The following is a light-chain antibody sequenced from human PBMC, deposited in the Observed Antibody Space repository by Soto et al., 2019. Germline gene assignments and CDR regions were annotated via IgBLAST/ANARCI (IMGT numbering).Light chain of an antibody. Sequence: DIQMTQSPYTLSGAVGDRVTITCRASQTISSWLAWYQQKPGKAPKLLIYKASTLKSGVPSRFSGSGSGTEFTLTISSLQPDDFATYYCQHYNSYSEAFGQETKVDI. CDR3: QHYNSYSEA. V-gene: IGKV1-5*03. CDR1: QTISSW. CDR2: KAS. J-gene: IGKJ1*01.